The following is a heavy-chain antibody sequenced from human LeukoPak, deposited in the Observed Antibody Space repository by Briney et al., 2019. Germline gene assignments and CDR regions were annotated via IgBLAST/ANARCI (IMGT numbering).Heavy chain of an antibody. CDR3: ATWDYCSGGSCYSFDY. CDR1: GYTLTELS. V-gene: IGHV1-24*01. Sequence: ASVKVSCKVSGYTLTELSMHWVRQAPGKGLEWMGGFDPEDGETIYAQEFQGRVTMTEDTSTDTAYMELSSLRSEDTAVYYCATWDYCSGGSCYSFDYWGQGTLVTVSS. J-gene: IGHJ4*02. D-gene: IGHD2-15*01. CDR2: FDPEDGET.